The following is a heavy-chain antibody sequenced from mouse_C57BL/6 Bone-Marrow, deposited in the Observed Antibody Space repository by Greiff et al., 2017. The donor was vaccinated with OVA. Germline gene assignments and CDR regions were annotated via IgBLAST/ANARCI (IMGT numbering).Heavy chain of an antibody. CDR1: GYTFTSYG. Sequence: QVQLQQSGAELARPGASVKLSCKASGYTFTSYGISWVKQRTGQGLEWIGEIYPRSGNTYYNEKFKGKATLTADKSSSTAYMELRSLTSEDSAVYFCAREEEFYYGSPRDYWGQGNTLTVSA. D-gene: IGHD1-1*01. CDR2: IYPRSGNT. CDR3: AREEEFYYGSPRDY. J-gene: IGHJ2*01. V-gene: IGHV1-81*01.